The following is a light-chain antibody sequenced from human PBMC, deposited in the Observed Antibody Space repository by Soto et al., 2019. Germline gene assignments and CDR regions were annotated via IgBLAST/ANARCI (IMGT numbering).Light chain of an antibody. V-gene: IGKV3-15*01. CDR3: QQYNNWPPLT. CDR2: GAS. J-gene: IGKJ4*01. CDR1: QSVSSN. Sequence: ELVMTQSPATLSVSPGERATLSCRASQSVSSNLAWHQQKPGQAPRLLIYGASTRATGIPARFSGSGSGTEFTLTISSLQSEDFAVYYCQQYNNWPPLTFGGGTKVEIK.